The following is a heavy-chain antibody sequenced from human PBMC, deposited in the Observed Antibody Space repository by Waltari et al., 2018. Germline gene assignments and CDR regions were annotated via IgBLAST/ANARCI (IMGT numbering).Heavy chain of an antibody. CDR2: ISYDGSNK. V-gene: IGHV3-30-3*01. J-gene: IGHJ4*02. CDR1: DFTFSRYA. CDR3: ARDVYIWGSSDY. Sequence: QVQLVESGGGVVQPGRSLRLSCAASDFTFSRYAMHLVRQAPGKGLEWVAVISYDGSNKYYADSVKGRFTISRDNSKNTLYLQMNSLRAEDTAVYYCARDVYIWGSSDYWGQGTLVTVSS. D-gene: IGHD3-16*01.